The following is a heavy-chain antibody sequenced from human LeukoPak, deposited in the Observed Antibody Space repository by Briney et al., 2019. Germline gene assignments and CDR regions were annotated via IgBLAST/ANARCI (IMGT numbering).Heavy chain of an antibody. D-gene: IGHD2-2*02. V-gene: IGHV4-34*01. CDR2: INDSGST. Sequence: SETLSLTCAVYGGSFSGYYWSWIRQPPGKGLEWIGEINDSGSTNYNPSLKSRVTISVDTSKNQFSLKLSSVTAADTAVYYCARAGCSSTSCYTAGDYYYYYYMDVWGKGTTVTVSS. CDR1: GGSFSGYY. J-gene: IGHJ6*03. CDR3: ARAGCSSTSCYTAGDYYYYYYMDV.